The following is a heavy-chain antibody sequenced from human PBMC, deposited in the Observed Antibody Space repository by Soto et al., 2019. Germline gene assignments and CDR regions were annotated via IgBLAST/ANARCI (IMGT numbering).Heavy chain of an antibody. Sequence: SETLSLTCTFSVVSISSSSYYWGWIRQPPWKGLEWIGSIYYSGSTYYNPSLKSRVTISVDTSKNQFSLKLSSVTAADTAVYYCARHIRFLEWLPERYGMDVWGQGTTVIVS. CDR3: ARHIRFLEWLPERYGMDV. CDR1: VVSISSSSYY. V-gene: IGHV4-39*01. CDR2: IYYSGST. D-gene: IGHD3-3*01. J-gene: IGHJ6*01.